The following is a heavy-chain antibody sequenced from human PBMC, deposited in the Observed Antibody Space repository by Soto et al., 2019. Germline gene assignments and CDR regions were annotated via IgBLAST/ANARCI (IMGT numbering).Heavy chain of an antibody. J-gene: IGHJ4*02. Sequence: QVQLQEWGAGLLKPSETLSLTCAVYGGSFSGYYWSWIRQPPGKGLEWIGEINHSGSTNYNPSLKSRVTISVDTSKNQFSLKLSSVTAAGTAVYYCTRCPRGAVAGGRCDYWGQGTLVTVSS. CDR3: TRCPRGAVAGGRCDY. V-gene: IGHV4-34*01. CDR1: GGSFSGYY. CDR2: INHSGST. D-gene: IGHD6-19*01.